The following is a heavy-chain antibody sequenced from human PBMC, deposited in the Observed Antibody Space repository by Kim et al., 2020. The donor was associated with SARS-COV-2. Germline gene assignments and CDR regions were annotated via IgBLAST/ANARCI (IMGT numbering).Heavy chain of an antibody. CDR3: ARALGHYGSGSYIYI. Sequence: SETLSLTCTVSGGSISSSSYYWGWIRQPPGKGLEWIGSIYYSGSTYYNPSLKSRVTISVDTSKNQFSLKLSSVTAADTAVYYCARALGHYGSGSYIYIWGQGTMVSVSS. V-gene: IGHV4-39*07. CDR2: IYYSGST. J-gene: IGHJ3*02. D-gene: IGHD3-10*01. CDR1: GGSISSSSYY.